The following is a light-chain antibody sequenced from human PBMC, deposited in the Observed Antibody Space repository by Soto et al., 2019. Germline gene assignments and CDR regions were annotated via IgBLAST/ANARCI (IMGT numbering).Light chain of an antibody. CDR2: DVT. Sequence: QSVLTQPASVSGSPGQSITISCTGTSSDVGGYDYVSWYQQHPGKAPKLMIYDVTNRPSGVSNRFSGSKSGNTASLTISALQAEDEADYYCISYASINTYVFGTGTKLTVL. V-gene: IGLV2-14*01. CDR1: SSDVGGYDY. J-gene: IGLJ1*01. CDR3: ISYASINTYV.